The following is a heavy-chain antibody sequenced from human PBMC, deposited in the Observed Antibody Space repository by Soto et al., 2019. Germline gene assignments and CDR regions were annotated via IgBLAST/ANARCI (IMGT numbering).Heavy chain of an antibody. Sequence: GGALRLSCVASEFTFSTYGMHWVRQPPWKGLVWVSRINPDGIHADYADSVRGRFTISRDNAKNTLSLQMTRLRAEDSSLYFFLRDRAYYDGIGYSSPGDAFDVLGPG. J-gene: IGHJ3*01. CDR3: LRDRAYYDGIGYSSPGDAFDV. CDR2: INPDGIHA. D-gene: IGHD3-22*01. V-gene: IGHV3-74*01. CDR1: EFTFSTYG.